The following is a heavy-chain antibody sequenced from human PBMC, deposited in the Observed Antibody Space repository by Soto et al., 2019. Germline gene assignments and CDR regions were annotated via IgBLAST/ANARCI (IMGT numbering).Heavy chain of an antibody. Sequence: GGSLRLSCAASGFTFSSYAMSWVRQAPGKGLEWVSAISGSGGSTYYADSVKGRFTISRDNSKNTLYLQMNSLRAEDTAVYYCAKDLLWWKQADYYYDICGYYSGPRSLLSYCGQGSLVPGSS. J-gene: IGHJ1*01. CDR1: GFTFSSYA. CDR2: ISGSGGST. V-gene: IGHV3-23*01. CDR3: AKDLLWWKQADYYYDICGYYSGPRSLLSY. D-gene: IGHD3-22*01.